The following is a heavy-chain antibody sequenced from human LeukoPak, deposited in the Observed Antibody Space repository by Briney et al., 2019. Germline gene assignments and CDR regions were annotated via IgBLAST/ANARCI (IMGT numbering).Heavy chain of an antibody. CDR1: GGSISSGDSY. J-gene: IGHJ4*02. CDR2: IYHSGIT. D-gene: IGHD6-13*01. CDR3: AGRHGSTAGFDY. Sequence: PSETLSLTCTVSGGSISSGDSYWSWIRQHPEKGLEWIGYIYHSGITYYSPSLKSRLTILVDTSKNQFSLKLNSVTAADTAVYYCAGRHGSTAGFDYWGQGTLVTVSS. V-gene: IGHV4-31*03.